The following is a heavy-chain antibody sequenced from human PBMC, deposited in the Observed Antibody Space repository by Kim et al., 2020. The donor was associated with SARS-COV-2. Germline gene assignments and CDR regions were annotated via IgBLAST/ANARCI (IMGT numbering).Heavy chain of an antibody. CDR1: GFTFDDYG. CDR2: INWNGGST. Sequence: GGSLRLSCAASGFTFDDYGMSWVRQAPGKGLEWVSGINWNGGSTGYADSVKGRFTISRDNAKNSLYLQMHSLRAEDTALYYCARGYGSGSYYNCPNYWGQGTLVTVSS. D-gene: IGHD3-10*01. CDR3: ARGYGSGSYYNCPNY. V-gene: IGHV3-20*04. J-gene: IGHJ4*02.